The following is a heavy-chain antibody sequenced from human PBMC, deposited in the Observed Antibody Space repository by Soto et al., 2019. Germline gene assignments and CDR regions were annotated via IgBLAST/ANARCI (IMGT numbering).Heavy chain of an antibody. D-gene: IGHD2-2*01. CDR2: IYWDDVK. CDR3: AHSGINLVATAHTFDY. Sequence: QITLRESGPALLKPTQTLTLTCSFSGFSLTTSGVGVGWIRQPPGKALEWLALIYWDDVKRYNASLKSRLTITKDTPRNQVVLTMTNMDAVDTATYDCAHSGINLVATAHTFDYWGQGTLITVSS. CDR1: GFSLTTSGVG. J-gene: IGHJ4*02. V-gene: IGHV2-5*02.